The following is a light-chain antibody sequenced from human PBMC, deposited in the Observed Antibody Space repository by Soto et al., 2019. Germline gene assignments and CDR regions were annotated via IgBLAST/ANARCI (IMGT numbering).Light chain of an antibody. CDR2: GTS. V-gene: IGKV3-20*01. CDR3: QQYDSSPKT. J-gene: IGKJ1*01. CDR1: QSHSSSN. Sequence: IGLTKSPCTLPLTLGERAPLSYTASQSHSSSNWACYQQKPGQDPTLLIYGTSSRATSIPDRFSGSGSGREFTLTISRLEPEDFAVYYCQQYDSSPKTFGQGTKVDIK.